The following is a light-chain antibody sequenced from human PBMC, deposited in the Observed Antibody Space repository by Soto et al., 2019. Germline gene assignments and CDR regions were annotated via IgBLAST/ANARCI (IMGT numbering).Light chain of an antibody. CDR3: QPYGSSPPFT. CDR1: QSVSSRY. CDR2: GAS. V-gene: IGKV3-20*01. J-gene: IGKJ2*01. Sequence: EIVLTQSPGTLSLSPGERATLSCRASQSVSSRYLAWYQQKPGQAPRLLMYGASNRATGIPDRFSGSGSGTDFTLTISRLEPEDFAVYFCQPYGSSPPFTFGQGTKVDIK.